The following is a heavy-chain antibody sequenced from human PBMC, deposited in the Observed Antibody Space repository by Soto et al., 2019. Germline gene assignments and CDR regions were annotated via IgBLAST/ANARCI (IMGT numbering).Heavy chain of an antibody. V-gene: IGHV5-51*01. Sequence: PVESLKISCKGSGYRFSSYWVGWVRQKAGEGLEWMGMIHLDDPDTLYSPSFKGQVTISADKSISTAYLQWSSLKASDTAMYYCASRIKVLGVLFLWGQGTLVTVSS. CDR3: ASRIKVLGVLFL. D-gene: IGHD3-3*01. CDR1: GYRFSSYW. J-gene: IGHJ4*02. CDR2: IHLDDPDT.